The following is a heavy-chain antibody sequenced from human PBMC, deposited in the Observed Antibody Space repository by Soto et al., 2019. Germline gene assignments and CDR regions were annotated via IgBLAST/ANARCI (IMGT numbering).Heavy chain of an antibody. CDR3: ARDTETLGPRANDALAI. J-gene: IGHJ3*02. CDR1: GYTFSAYT. V-gene: IGHV1-3*01. CDR2: INVGSGNT. D-gene: IGHD3-3*02. Sequence: GASVKVSCKAAGYTFSAYTMNWVRQAPGQSLEWMGWINVGSGNTRYSQNFQGRVSITRDTSASTVYMELTGLKSEDTAMYYCARDTETLGPRANDALAIWGQGTMVTVSS.